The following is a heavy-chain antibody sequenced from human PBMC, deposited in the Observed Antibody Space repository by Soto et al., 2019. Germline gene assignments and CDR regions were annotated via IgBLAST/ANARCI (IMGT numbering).Heavy chain of an antibody. CDR1: GRPVSSGGYY. J-gene: IGHJ5*01. CDR3: VRDRALDSSGHWFDS. Sequence: QVQLQESGPGLVKPSQTLSLTCTVSGRPVSSGGYYWTWIRQFPGKGLEWIGYIYHIWNPSYNPSLQSRLSMSLDASKNQFSLKLTSVTAADTAIYYCVRDRALDSSGHWFDSWGQGTLVTVSS. D-gene: IGHD6-19*01. V-gene: IGHV4-31*03. CDR2: IYHIWNP.